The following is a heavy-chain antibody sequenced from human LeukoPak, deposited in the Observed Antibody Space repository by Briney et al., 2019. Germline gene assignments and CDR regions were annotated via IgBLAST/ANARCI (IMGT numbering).Heavy chain of an antibody. CDR3: ARPDSSGWYGMDY. CDR1: GYSFTSYW. CDR2: IYPGDSDT. Sequence: GESLKISCKGSGYSFTSYWIGWVRQMPGKGLEWMGIIYPGDSDTRYSPSFQGQVTISADKSISTAYLRWSSLKASDTAMYYCARPDSSGWYGMDYWGQGTLVTVSS. J-gene: IGHJ4*02. V-gene: IGHV5-51*01. D-gene: IGHD6-19*01.